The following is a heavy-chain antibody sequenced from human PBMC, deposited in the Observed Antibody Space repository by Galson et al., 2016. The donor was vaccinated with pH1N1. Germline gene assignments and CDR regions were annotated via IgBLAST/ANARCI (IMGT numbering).Heavy chain of an antibody. CDR3: ARAVFYDDDLLDYYFDY. CDR2: ISNDGSKK. D-gene: IGHD2/OR15-2a*01. CDR1: GFTFTSYA. Sequence: SLRLSCAASGFTFTSYALHWVRQAPGKGLEWVAVISNDGSKKYYTDSVKGRFSVSRDNSKNTLFLQMNSLRGDDTAVYYCARAVFYDDDLLDYYFDYWGQGTLVTVSS. J-gene: IGHJ4*02. V-gene: IGHV3-30*04.